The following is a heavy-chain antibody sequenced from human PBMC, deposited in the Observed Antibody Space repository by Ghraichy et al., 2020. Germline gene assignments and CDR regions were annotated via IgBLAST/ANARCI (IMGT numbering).Heavy chain of an antibody. V-gene: IGHV4-38-2*01. D-gene: IGHD6-13*01. J-gene: IGHJ5*02. Sequence: SETLSLTCAVSGYSISSGYYWGWIRQPPGKGLEWIGSIYHSGSTYYNPSLKSRVTISVDTSKNQFSLKLSSVTAADTAVYYCARGGQQQLVPRFDPWGQGTLVTVSS. CDR3: ARGGQQQLVPRFDP. CDR2: IYHSGST. CDR1: GYSISSGYY.